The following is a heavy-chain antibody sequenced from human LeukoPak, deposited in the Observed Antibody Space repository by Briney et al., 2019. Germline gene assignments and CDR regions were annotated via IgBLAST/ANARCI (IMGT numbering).Heavy chain of an antibody. V-gene: IGHV1-18*01. CDR2: ISAYSGNT. D-gene: IGHD4-17*01. CDR3: ARGGNDYGDYDLWY. J-gene: IGHJ4*02. CDR1: GYTFTSYG. Sequence: ASVKVSCKASGYTFTSYGISWVRQAPGQGLEWMGWISAYSGNTNYAQKLQGRVTMTTDTSTSTAYMELRSLRSDDTAVYYCARGGNDYGDYDLWYWGQGTLVTVSS.